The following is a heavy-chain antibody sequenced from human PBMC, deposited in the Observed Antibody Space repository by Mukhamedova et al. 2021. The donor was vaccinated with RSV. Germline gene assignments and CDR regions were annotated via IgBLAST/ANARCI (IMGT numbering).Heavy chain of an antibody. V-gene: IGHV1-46*01. D-gene: IGHD3-16*01. Sequence: EYMGIVSPKGGSTFYAQKFEGRVTMTSDTSAGTVYMELRSLRSDDTAVYYCARDAHNPTVLGGLMLEAYFDSWGQGTLVTVSS. CDR3: ARDAHNPTVLGGLMLEAYFDS. CDR2: VSPKGGST. J-gene: IGHJ4*02.